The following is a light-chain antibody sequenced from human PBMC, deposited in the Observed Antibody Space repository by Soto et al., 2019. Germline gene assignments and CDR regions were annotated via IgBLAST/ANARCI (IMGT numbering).Light chain of an antibody. CDR2: DTS. V-gene: IGKV3-20*01. CDR1: QSVSSTY. CDR3: QQYGGPTWT. J-gene: IGKJ1*01. Sequence: EIVLTQSPGTLSLSPGDRATLTCRASQSVSSTYLAWYQQKPGQAPSLLIYDTSTRATDVPDRFSGSGSGAYFTLTISRLEPEDFAVYYWQQYGGPTWTFGQGTQVEIK.